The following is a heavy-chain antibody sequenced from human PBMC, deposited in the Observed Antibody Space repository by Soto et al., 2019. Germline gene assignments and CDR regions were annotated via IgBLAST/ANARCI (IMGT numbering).Heavy chain of an antibody. D-gene: IGHD6-19*01. J-gene: IGHJ2*01. CDR2: ISSGGSSI. Sequence: GSLRLSCAASGFNFNSYEMNWVRQAPGKGLEWLSSISSGGSSIYSADSVKGRFTISRENAKNSLYLQMNSLRAEDTAVYFCARGSSGWGRGTLVTVSS. V-gene: IGHV3-48*03. CDR3: ARGSSG. CDR1: GFNFNSYE.